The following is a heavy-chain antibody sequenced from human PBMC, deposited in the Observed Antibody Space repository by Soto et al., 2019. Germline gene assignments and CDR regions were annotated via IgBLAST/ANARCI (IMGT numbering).Heavy chain of an antibody. D-gene: IGHD3-10*01. Sequence: SETLSLTCTVSGGSISSYYWSWIRQPPGKGLEWIGYIYYSGSTNYNPSLKSRVTISVDTSKNQFSLKLSSVTAADTAVYYCARDGSGSYTWFDPCGQGTLVTVSS. CDR3: ARDGSGSYTWFDP. J-gene: IGHJ5*02. CDR1: GGSISSYY. CDR2: IYYSGST. V-gene: IGHV4-59*01.